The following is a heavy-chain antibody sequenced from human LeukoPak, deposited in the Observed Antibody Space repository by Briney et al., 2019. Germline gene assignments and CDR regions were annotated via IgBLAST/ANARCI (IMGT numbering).Heavy chain of an antibody. Sequence: PGGSPRLSCAASGFTFSSYGMHWVRQAPGKGLEWVAVISYDGSNKYYADSVKGRFTISRDNSKNTLYLQMNSLRAEDTAVYYCAKDQGPWELPLYYFDYWGQGTLVTVSS. CDR1: GFTFSSYG. J-gene: IGHJ4*02. CDR2: ISYDGSNK. CDR3: AKDQGPWELPLYYFDY. V-gene: IGHV3-30*18. D-gene: IGHD1-26*01.